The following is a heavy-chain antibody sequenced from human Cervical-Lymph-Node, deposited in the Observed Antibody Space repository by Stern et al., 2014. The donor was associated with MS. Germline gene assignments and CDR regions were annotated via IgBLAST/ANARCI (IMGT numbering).Heavy chain of an antibody. J-gene: IGHJ4*02. V-gene: IGHV4-31*03. CDR2: IDDSGST. CDR3: ARVSYDFWSGYFPFDY. Sequence: QLQLQESGPGLVKPSQTLSLTCTVSGGSISSGGYYWSWIRQHPGKGLVWIGYIDDSGSTYYNPSLKSRVTISVDTSKNQFSLKLSSVTSADTAVYYCARVSYDFWSGYFPFDYWGQGTLVTVSS. D-gene: IGHD3-3*01. CDR1: GGSISSGGYY.